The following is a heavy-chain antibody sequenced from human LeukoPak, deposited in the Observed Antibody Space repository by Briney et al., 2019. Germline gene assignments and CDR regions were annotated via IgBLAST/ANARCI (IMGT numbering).Heavy chain of an antibody. CDR2: ISAYNGNT. D-gene: IGHD1-26*01. J-gene: IGHJ3*02. CDR1: GYTFTSYG. Sequence: ASVKVSCKASGYTFTSYGISWVRQAPGQGLEWMGWISAYNGNTNYAQKPQGRVTMTTDTSTSTAYMELRSLRSDDTAVYYCARDRVGAIANAFDIWGQGTMVTVSS. CDR3: ARDRVGAIANAFDI. V-gene: IGHV1-18*01.